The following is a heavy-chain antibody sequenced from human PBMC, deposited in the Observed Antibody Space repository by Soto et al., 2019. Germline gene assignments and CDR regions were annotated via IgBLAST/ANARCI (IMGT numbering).Heavy chain of an antibody. V-gene: IGHV1-69*13. CDR1: GGTFSSYA. J-gene: IGHJ3*02. Sequence: GASVKVSCKASGGTFSSYAISWVRQAPGQGLEWMGGIIPIFGTANYAQKFQGRVTITADESTSTAYMEVSSLKSEDTAVYYCARGLRITMMVVARSVFDIWGKGTMVTVSS. D-gene: IGHD3-22*01. CDR3: ARGLRITMMVVARSVFDI. CDR2: IIPIFGTA.